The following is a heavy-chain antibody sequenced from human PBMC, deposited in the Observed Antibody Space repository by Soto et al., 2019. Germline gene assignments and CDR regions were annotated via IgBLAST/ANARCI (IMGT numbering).Heavy chain of an antibody. V-gene: IGHV3-23*01. Sequence: GGSLRLSCAASGFTFSSYAMSWVRQAPGKGLEWVSAISCSGGNKYYADSVKGRFTISRDNSKNPLYLQMNSLRAEDTAVYYCARDPQGRGSSSSVDYWGQGTLVTVSS. J-gene: IGHJ4*02. D-gene: IGHD6-6*01. CDR1: GFTFSSYA. CDR3: ARDPQGRGSSSSVDY. CDR2: ISCSGGNK.